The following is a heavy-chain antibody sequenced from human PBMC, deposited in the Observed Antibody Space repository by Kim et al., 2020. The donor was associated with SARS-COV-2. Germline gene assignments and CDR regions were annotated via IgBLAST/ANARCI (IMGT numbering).Heavy chain of an antibody. CDR3: ARAFGAS. CDR2: QSGST. D-gene: IGHD3-10*01. J-gene: IGHJ4*02. V-gene: IGHV4-34*01. Sequence: QSGSTSYNPSLKSRVTISVDTAKNQFSLKLSSVTAADTAVYYCARAFGASCGQGTLVTFSS.